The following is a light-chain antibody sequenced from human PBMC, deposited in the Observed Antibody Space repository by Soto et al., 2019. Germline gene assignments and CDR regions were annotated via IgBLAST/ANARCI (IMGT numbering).Light chain of an antibody. Sequence: DIQMTQSPSLVSASVGDRVTITCRASQGVTSGLAWYQQKPGKAPNLLIYGASNLQSGVPSRFSGSGSGTDFTLTISSLQPEDFETHYCQQADSFQLTFGGGTQVDIX. V-gene: IGKV1-12*01. J-gene: IGKJ4*01. CDR1: QGVTSG. CDR2: GAS. CDR3: QQADSFQLT.